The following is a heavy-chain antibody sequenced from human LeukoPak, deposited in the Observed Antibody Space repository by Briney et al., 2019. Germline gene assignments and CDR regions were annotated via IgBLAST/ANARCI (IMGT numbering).Heavy chain of an antibody. V-gene: IGHV3-7*01. D-gene: IGHD5-18*01. CDR3: ARNTGYSYGYFDY. Sequence: QPGGSLRLSCAASGFTFSTYWMNWFRQTPGKGLEWVAKIKADGGEKDHVASVKGRFTISRDTAENSLSLQMNSLRAEDTAVYYCARNTGYSYGYFDYWGQGTLVTVSS. CDR1: GFTFSTYW. CDR2: IKADGGEK. J-gene: IGHJ4*02.